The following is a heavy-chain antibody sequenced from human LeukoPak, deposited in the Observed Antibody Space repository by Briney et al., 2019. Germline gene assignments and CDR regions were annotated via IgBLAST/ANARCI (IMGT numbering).Heavy chain of an antibody. D-gene: IGHD3-3*01. J-gene: IGHJ6*03. CDR3: AKSYDFWSGPYHNYYYYYYMDV. CDR1: AFTFSNYG. V-gene: IGHV3-30*02. CDR2: IRYDGSNK. Sequence: PGGSLRLSCAASAFTFSNYGMHWVRQAPGKGLEGVAFIRYDGSNKYYADSVKGRFTISRDNSKNTLYLQMNSLRTEDTAVYYCAKSYDFWSGPYHNYYYYYYMDVWGKGTTVTVSS.